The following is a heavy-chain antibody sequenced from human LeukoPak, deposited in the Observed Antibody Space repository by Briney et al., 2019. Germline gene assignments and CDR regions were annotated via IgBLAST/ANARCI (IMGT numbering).Heavy chain of an antibody. J-gene: IGHJ3*02. CDR1: GGSISSGDYY. CDR3: ARRYCTSISCYLSAFDI. D-gene: IGHD2-2*01. V-gene: IGHV4-30-4*01. CDR2: IYYSGST. Sequence: PSQTLSLTCTVSGGSISSGDYYWSWIRQPPGKGLEWIGYIYYSGSTYYNPSLKSRVTISIDTSKNQFSLKLNSVTAADTAVYYCARRYCTSISCYLSAFDIWGQGTMVTVSS.